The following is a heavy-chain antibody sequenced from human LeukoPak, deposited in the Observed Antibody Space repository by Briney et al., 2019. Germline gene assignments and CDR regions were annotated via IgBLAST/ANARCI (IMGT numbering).Heavy chain of an antibody. CDR3: ARHGMYYDILTGYIPTYYFDY. CDR1: GFTFSSYA. V-gene: IGHV3-23*01. J-gene: IGHJ4*02. Sequence: AGSLRFSCAASGFTFSSYAMSRARQAPGKGLEWVSAISGSGGSTYYADSVKGRFTISRDNSKNTLYLQMNSLRAEDTAVYYCARHGMYYDILTGYIPTYYFDYWGQGTLVTVSS. D-gene: IGHD3-9*01. CDR2: ISGSGGST.